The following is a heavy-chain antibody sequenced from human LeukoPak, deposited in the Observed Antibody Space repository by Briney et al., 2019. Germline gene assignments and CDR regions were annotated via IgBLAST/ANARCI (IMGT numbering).Heavy chain of an antibody. CDR1: GGSISSSGYY. CDR3: AGRGAPTSPGHY. J-gene: IGHJ4*02. CDR2: ISYSGTT. Sequence: SETLSLTCTVSGGSISSSGYYWNWVRQPPGKGLEWIGSISYSGTTYYNPALKSRVSISADTSQNQSSLKLNSVTAADTAVYYCAGRGAPTSPGHYWGQGTLVTVSS. V-gene: IGHV4-39*01. D-gene: IGHD2-2*01.